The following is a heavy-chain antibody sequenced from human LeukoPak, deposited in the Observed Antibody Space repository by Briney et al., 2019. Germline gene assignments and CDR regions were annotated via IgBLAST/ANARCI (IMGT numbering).Heavy chain of an antibody. V-gene: IGHV1-46*01. CDR3: ASQIVGATRPLDY. D-gene: IGHD1-26*01. Sequence: PGGSLRLPCAASGFTFSRYGMHWVRQAPGQGLEWMGIINPSGGSTSYAQKFQGRVTMTRDMSTSTVYMELSSLRSEDTAVYYCASQIVGATRPLDYWGQGTLVTVSS. CDR1: GFTFSRYG. J-gene: IGHJ4*02. CDR2: INPSGGST.